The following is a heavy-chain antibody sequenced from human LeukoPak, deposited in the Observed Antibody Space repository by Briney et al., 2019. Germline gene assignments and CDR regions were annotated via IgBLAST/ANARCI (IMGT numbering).Heavy chain of an antibody. Sequence: GGSLRLSCAASGFTFSSYAMHWVRQAPGKGLEWVAVISYDGSNKYYADSVKGRFTISRDNSKNTLYLQMNSLRAEDTAVYYCVRGHGAYGSGSYLFSNWGQGTLVTVSS. CDR3: VRGHGAYGSGSYLFSN. D-gene: IGHD3-10*01. V-gene: IGHV3-30-3*01. CDR1: GFTFSSYA. J-gene: IGHJ4*02. CDR2: ISYDGSNK.